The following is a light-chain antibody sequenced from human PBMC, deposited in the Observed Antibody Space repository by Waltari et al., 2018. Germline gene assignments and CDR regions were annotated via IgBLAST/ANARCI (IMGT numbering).Light chain of an antibody. Sequence: SYELTQPPSVSVSPGQTARIPCSGDALPKQSPYWYQHKPGQAPVLVMYKDTERPSGIPERFSGSRSGTTVTLTISGVRAEDEAEYYCQSADSSNTYVFGSGTKVTVL. CDR2: KDT. V-gene: IGLV3-25*03. CDR1: ALPKQS. J-gene: IGLJ6*01. CDR3: QSADSSNTYV.